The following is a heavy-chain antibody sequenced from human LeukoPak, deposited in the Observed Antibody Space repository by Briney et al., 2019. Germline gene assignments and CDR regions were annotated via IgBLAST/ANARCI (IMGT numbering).Heavy chain of an antibody. CDR1: GFTFSNAW. CDR3: TTGLTGDIVVVLAAMTGAFDI. D-gene: IGHD2-2*01. J-gene: IGHJ3*02. V-gene: IGHV3-15*01. Sequence: GGSLRLSCAASGFTFSNAWMSWVRQAPGKGLEWVGRIKSKTDGGTTDYAAPVKGRFTISRDDSKNTLYLQMNSLKTEDTAVYYCTTGLTGDIVVVLAAMTGAFDIWGQGTMVTVSS. CDR2: IKSKTDGGTT.